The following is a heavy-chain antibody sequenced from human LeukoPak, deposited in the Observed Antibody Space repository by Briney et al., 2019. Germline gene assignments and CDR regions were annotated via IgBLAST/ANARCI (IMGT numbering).Heavy chain of an antibody. V-gene: IGHV4-34*01. D-gene: IGHD2-2*01. CDR3: ASGRYCSSTSCPRGYYYYYYMDV. Sequence: SETLSLTCAVYGGSFSGYYWSWIRQPPGKGLEWIGEINHSGSTNYNPSLKSRVTISVDTSKNQFSLKLSSVTAADTAVYYCASGRYCSSTSCPRGYYYYYYMDVWGKGTTVTVSS. CDR2: INHSGST. J-gene: IGHJ6*03. CDR1: GGSFSGYY.